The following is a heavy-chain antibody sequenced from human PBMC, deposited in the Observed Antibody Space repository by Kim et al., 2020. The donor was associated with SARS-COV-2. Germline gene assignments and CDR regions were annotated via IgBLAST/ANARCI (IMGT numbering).Heavy chain of an antibody. Sequence: KAQFTLSRDNAKNSLYLQMNSLSDEDTAVYYCASWVTTVLSIYYYYGMDVWGQGTTVTVSS. CDR3: ASWVTTVLSIYYYYGMDV. V-gene: IGHV3-48*02. J-gene: IGHJ6*02. D-gene: IGHD4-17*01.